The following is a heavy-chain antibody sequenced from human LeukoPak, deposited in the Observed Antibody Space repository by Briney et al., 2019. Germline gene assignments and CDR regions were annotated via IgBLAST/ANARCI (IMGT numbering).Heavy chain of an antibody. Sequence: ASVKVSCEVSGYTLTELSMHWVRQAPGKGLEWMGGFDPEDGETIYAQKFQGRVTMTEDTSTDTAYMELSSLRSEDTAVYYCATSGLAAAGTFGWYFDLWGRGTLVTVSS. CDR2: FDPEDGET. V-gene: IGHV1-24*01. J-gene: IGHJ2*01. CDR3: ATSGLAAAGTFGWYFDL. CDR1: GYTLTELS. D-gene: IGHD6-13*01.